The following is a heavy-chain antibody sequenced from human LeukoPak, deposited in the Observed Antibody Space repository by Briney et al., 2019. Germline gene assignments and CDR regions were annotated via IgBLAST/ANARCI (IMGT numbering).Heavy chain of an antibody. Sequence: SETLSLTCTVSGGSISSYYWSWIRQPPGKGLEWIGYIYYSGSTNYNPSLKSRVTISVDTSKNQFSLKLSSVTAADTAVYYCARGGYDSSGYYSTHDAFDIWGQGTMVTVSS. D-gene: IGHD3-22*01. J-gene: IGHJ3*02. CDR3: ARGGYDSSGYYSTHDAFDI. CDR2: IYYSGST. CDR1: GGSISSYY. V-gene: IGHV4-59*01.